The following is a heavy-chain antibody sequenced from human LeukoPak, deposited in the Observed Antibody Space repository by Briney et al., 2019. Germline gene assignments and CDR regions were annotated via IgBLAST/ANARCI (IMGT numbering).Heavy chain of an antibody. D-gene: IGHD3-10*02. CDR2: ISPRGETI. CDR1: GFVFSSRG. Sequence: TGGSLRLSCVTSGFVFSSRGMVWARQAPGNGLEWVSYISPRGETIYYADSVKGRLTVSRDNAKSSMFLQMESLRVEDTAKYYCARVDGPTVFVYYLDFWGQGTLATVSS. V-gene: IGHV3-48*01. CDR3: ARVDGPTVFVYYLDF. J-gene: IGHJ4*02.